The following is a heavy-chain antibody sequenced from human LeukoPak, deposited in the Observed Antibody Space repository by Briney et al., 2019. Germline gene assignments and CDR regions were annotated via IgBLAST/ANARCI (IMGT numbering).Heavy chain of an antibody. Sequence: GGSLRLSCAASGFTFSNYWMHWVRQAPGKGLVCVSRINSDGINTSYADSVKGRFTISRDNAKNTLNLQMNSLRAEDTAVYYCARDLGQYYDTSDNWFDPWGQGTLVTVSS. CDR1: GFTFSNYW. J-gene: IGHJ5*02. CDR3: ARDLGQYYDTSDNWFDP. V-gene: IGHV3-74*01. CDR2: INSDGINT. D-gene: IGHD3-22*01.